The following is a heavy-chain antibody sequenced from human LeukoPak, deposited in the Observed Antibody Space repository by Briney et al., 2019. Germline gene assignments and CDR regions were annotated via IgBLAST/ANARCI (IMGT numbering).Heavy chain of an antibody. D-gene: IGHD6-13*01. V-gene: IGHV3-48*03. CDR1: GFTFSSYE. Sequence: GGSLRLSCATSGFTFSSYEMTWVRQAPGKGLEWVSYISGSANKIYNADSVKGRFTISRDNAKNSLYLQMNSLRAEDTAVYYCAKEIRYSSSWYGDYYYYMDVWGKGTTVTVSS. J-gene: IGHJ6*03. CDR3: AKEIRYSSSWYGDYYYYMDV. CDR2: ISGSANKI.